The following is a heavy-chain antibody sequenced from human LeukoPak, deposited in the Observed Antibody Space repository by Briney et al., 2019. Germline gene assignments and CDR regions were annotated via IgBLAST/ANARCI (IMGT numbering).Heavy chain of an antibody. CDR2: INWNGGST. CDR1: GFTFDDYG. J-gene: IGHJ3*02. D-gene: IGHD3-22*01. V-gene: IGHV3-20*04. CDR3: AKDRRVVAISGAFDI. Sequence: PGGSLRLSCAASGFTFDDYGMSWVRQAPGKGLEWVSGINWNGGSTGYADSVKGRFTISRDNAKNSLYLQMNSLRAEDTAVYYCAKDRRVVAISGAFDIWGQGTMVTVSS.